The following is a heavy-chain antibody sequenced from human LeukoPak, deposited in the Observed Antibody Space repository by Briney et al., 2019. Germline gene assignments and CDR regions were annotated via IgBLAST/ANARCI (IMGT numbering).Heavy chain of an antibody. V-gene: IGHV1-2*02. J-gene: IGHJ3*02. D-gene: IGHD1-1*01. CDR3: ARGKDASGTTAFEI. Sequence: ASVKVSCKTSAYTLSGYYMHWVRQAPGQGLAWMGWINPDSGATLYAQKFQGRVTLTRDTSINTAYMEVSRLTSDDTAVYYCARGKDASGTTAFEIWGQGTMVTVSS. CDR2: INPDSGAT. CDR1: AYTLSGYY.